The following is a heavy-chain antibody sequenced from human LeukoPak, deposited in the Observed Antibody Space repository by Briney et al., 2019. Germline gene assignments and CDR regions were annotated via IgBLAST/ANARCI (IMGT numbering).Heavy chain of an antibody. CDR3: ARADY. J-gene: IGHJ4*02. CDR2: ISYEGGTQ. CDR1: GFTFSSYG. Sequence: GGSLILSCAASGFTFSSYGMHWVRQAPGKGLEWVAVISYEGGTQHYADSVKGRFIISRDNAKNSLYLQMNSLRAEDTAVYYCARADYWGQGTLVTVSS. V-gene: IGHV3-33*05.